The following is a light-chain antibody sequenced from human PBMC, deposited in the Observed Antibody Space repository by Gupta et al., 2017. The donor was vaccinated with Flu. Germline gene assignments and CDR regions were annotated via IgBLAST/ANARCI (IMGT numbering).Light chain of an antibody. CDR2: AAS. CDR3: QQSYSNPMYI. V-gene: IGKV1-39*01. J-gene: IGKJ2*01. CDR1: QSISNY. Sequence: DIQMTQSPSSLSASVGDRVTISCRASQSISNYLNWYQQKPGKAPNLLIYAASTLQSGVQSRFSGSGSGKDLTLTISSRQQEDFATYYCQQSYSNPMYIFGQGTXLEIK.